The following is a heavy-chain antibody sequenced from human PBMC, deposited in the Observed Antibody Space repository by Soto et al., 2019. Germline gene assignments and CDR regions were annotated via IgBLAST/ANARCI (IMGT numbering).Heavy chain of an antibody. CDR1: GFTFSSYE. V-gene: IGHV3-48*03. D-gene: IGHD5-18*01. Sequence: EVQLAESGGGLGQPGGSLRLLCAASGFTFSSYEMNWVRQAPGKGREWISYISTSGSSKYYADSVKGRFTISRDNAKNSLYLQMNSLSAEDTAVYYCARVRDGYRGYFDSWGQGTLVTVSS. J-gene: IGHJ4*02. CDR3: ARVRDGYRGYFDS. CDR2: ISTSGSSK.